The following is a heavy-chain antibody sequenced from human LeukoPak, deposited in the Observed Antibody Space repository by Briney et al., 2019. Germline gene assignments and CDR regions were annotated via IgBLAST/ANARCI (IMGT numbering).Heavy chain of an antibody. CDR3: SRAKEQKGGGTLVYY. J-gene: IGHJ4*02. D-gene: IGHD1-1*01. CDR2: IRSKAYGGTT. V-gene: IGHV3-49*03. CDR1: GFTFGDYA. Sequence: GGSLRLSCTASGFTFGDYAMSWFRQAPGKGLEWVGFIRSKAYGGTTEYAASVKGRFTISRDDSKSIAYLQMKSLKTEYTTVIYCSRAKEQKGGGTLVYYRGQGTLVTVSS.